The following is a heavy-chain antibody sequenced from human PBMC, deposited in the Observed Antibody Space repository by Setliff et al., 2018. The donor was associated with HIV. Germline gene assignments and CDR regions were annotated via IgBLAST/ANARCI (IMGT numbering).Heavy chain of an antibody. D-gene: IGHD3-22*01. J-gene: IGHJ5*02. CDR3: AKDNSSGYIPLNWFDP. Sequence: LRLSCAASGFTFSSYAMSWVRQAPGKGLEWVSAISGSGGSTYYADSVKGRFTISRDNSKNTLYLQMNSLRAEDTAVYYCAKDNSSGYIPLNWFDPWGQGTLVTVSS. V-gene: IGHV3-23*01. CDR1: GFTFSSYA. CDR2: ISGSGGST.